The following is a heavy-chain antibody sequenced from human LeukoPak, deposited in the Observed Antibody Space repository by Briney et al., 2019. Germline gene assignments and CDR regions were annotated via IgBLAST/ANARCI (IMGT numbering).Heavy chain of an antibody. Sequence: PSETLSLTCTVSGGSISSSSYYWGWIRQPPGKGLEWIGSIYYSGSTYYNPSLKSRVTISVDTSKNQFSLKLSSVTAADTAVYYCARASQQWLVLGFDYWGQGTLVTVSS. CDR1: GGSISSSSYY. J-gene: IGHJ4*02. CDR2: IYYSGST. CDR3: ARASQQWLVLGFDY. D-gene: IGHD6-19*01. V-gene: IGHV4-39*07.